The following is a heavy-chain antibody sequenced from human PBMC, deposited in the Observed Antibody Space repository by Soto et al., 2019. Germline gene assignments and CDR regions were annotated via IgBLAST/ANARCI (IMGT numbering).Heavy chain of an antibody. CDR3: AKDPDSSGYYRAFDI. CDR2: ISYDGSNK. Sequence: QVQLVESGGGVVQPGRSLRLSCAASGFTFSSYGMHWVRQAPGKGLEWVAVISYDGSNKYYADSVKGRFTISRDNSKNTLYLQMNSLRAEDTAVYYCAKDPDSSGYYRAFDIWGQGTMVTVSS. V-gene: IGHV3-30*18. CDR1: GFTFSSYG. D-gene: IGHD3-22*01. J-gene: IGHJ3*02.